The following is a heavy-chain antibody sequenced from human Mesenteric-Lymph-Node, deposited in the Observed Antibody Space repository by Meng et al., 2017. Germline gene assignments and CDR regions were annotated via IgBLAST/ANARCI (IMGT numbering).Heavy chain of an antibody. CDR2: IYYSGST. J-gene: IGHJ4*02. D-gene: IGHD3-22*01. CDR1: GGSIRNFSYY. V-gene: IGHV4-39*07. CDR3: LAIVVGPNQIDY. Sequence: SETLSLTCTVSGGSIRNFSYYWGWIRQPPGRGPEWIGSIYYSGSTSYNPSLKSRLTISIDTSKNQFSLKLSSVTAADTAVYYCLAIVVGPNQIDYWGQGTLVTVSS.